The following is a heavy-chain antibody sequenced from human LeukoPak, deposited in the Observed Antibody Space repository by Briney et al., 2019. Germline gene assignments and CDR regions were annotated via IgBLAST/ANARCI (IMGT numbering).Heavy chain of an antibody. CDR1: GGSISSSSYY. Sequence: SETLSLTCTVSGGSISSSSYYWGWIRQPPGKGLEWIGSIYYSGSTYYNPSLKSRVAISVDTSKNQFSLKLSSVTAADTAVYYCARQFGGYNFMGFYYYYYYMDVWGKGTTVTISS. D-gene: IGHD5-24*01. J-gene: IGHJ6*03. CDR2: IYYSGST. CDR3: ARQFGGYNFMGFYYYYYYMDV. V-gene: IGHV4-39*01.